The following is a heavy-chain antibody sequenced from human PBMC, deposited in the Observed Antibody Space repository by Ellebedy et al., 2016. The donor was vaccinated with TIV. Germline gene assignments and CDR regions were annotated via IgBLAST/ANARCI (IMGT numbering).Heavy chain of an antibody. Sequence: GGSLRLSCKGSGYSFTSYWIGWVRQMPGKGLEWMGIIYPGDSDTRYSPSFQGQVPISADKSISTAYLQWSSLKASDTAMYYCARRYCSGGSCYDYWGQGTLVTVSS. D-gene: IGHD2-15*01. CDR3: ARRYCSGGSCYDY. CDR1: GYSFTSYW. CDR2: IYPGDSDT. J-gene: IGHJ4*02. V-gene: IGHV5-51*01.